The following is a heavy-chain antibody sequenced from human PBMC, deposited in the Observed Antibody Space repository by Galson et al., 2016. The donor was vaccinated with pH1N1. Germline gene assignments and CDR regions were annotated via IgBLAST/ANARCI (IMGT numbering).Heavy chain of an antibody. CDR1: GFTFSTYW. Sequence: SLRLSCAASGFTFSTYWMSWVRQAPGKGLEWVVNINQDGSVKYYIDSVKGRFTISRDNAKNSLYLQMNSLRAEDTAGYYCARKVGDYWGQGTLVTVSS. J-gene: IGHJ4*02. CDR2: INQDGSVK. V-gene: IGHV3-7*01. CDR3: ARKVGDY.